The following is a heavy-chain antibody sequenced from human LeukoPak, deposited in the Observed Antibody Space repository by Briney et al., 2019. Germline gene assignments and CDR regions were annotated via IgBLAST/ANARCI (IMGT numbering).Heavy chain of an antibody. J-gene: IGHJ4*02. D-gene: IGHD2-21*02. CDR2: ISYDGSNK. Sequence: GRSLRLSCAASGFTFSSYGMHWVRQAPGKGLEWVAVISYDGSNKYYADSVKGRFTISRDNAKNSLYLQMNSLRAEDTALYYCAKDRGGFVTAYFDYWGQGTLVTVSS. CDR3: AKDRGGFVTAYFDY. V-gene: IGHV3-30*18. CDR1: GFTFSSYG.